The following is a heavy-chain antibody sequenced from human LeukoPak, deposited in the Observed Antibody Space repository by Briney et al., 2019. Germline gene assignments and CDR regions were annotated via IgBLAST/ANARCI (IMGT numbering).Heavy chain of an antibody. CDR3: VLDQGRYFYYMDV. Sequence: SVKVSCKVSGGKFSSYAISWVRQAPGQGLEWVGGIIPFFGTPYYAQKFQDRVTITADESASTACMELSSLRSEDTAVYFCVLDQGRYFYYMDVWGRGTTVTISS. V-gene: IGHV1-69*13. J-gene: IGHJ6*03. CDR1: GGKFSSYA. D-gene: IGHD2-2*01. CDR2: IIPFFGTP.